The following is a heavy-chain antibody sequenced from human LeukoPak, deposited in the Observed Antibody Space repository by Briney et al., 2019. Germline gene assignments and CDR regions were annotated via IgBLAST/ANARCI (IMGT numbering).Heavy chain of an antibody. CDR2: INPKSGVT. CDR3: ARALGNYYDSTVYQAY. J-gene: IGHJ4*02. CDR1: GYTFTDYY. Sequence: ASMTVSCNTSGYTFTDYYIHWVRQAPGQGLEWMGWINPKSGVTNYAQKFQDRVTLTSDTSISTAYMDLSGLTSGDTAVYYCARALGNYYDSTVYQAYWGQGHLVTVSS. V-gene: IGHV1-2*02. D-gene: IGHD3-22*01.